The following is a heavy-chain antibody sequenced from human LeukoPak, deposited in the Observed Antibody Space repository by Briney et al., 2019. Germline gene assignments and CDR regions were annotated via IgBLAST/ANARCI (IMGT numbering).Heavy chain of an antibody. CDR1: GGSISSSSYY. CDR2: IYYSGST. J-gene: IGHJ3*02. Sequence: PSETLSLTCTVSGGSISSSSYYWGWIRQPPGKGLEWIGSIYYSGSTNYNPSLKSRVTISVDTSKNQFSLKLSSVTAADTAVYYCARGLRGTMVRGAFDIWGQGTMVTVSS. D-gene: IGHD3-10*01. CDR3: ARGLRGTMVRGAFDI. V-gene: IGHV4-39*07.